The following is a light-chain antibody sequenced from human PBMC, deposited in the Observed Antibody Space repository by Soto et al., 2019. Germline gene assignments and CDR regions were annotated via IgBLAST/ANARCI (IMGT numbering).Light chain of an antibody. J-gene: IGKJ1*01. Sequence: DIQMTQSPSSRSASVGDRVTITCLASQSISSYLNWYQKKPGKAPKLLIYAASSLQSGVPSRFSGSGSGTDFTLTTSSLQPEDFVTYYCQQSYSTPWPFGQGTKLDI. CDR3: QQSYSTPWP. V-gene: IGKV1-39*01. CDR2: AAS. CDR1: QSISSY.